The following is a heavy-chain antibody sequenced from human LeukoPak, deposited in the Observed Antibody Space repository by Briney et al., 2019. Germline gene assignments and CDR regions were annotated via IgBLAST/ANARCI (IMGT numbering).Heavy chain of an antibody. CDR2: INDAGRT. CDR3: ARHRSRTRAFDY. J-gene: IGHJ4*02. D-gene: IGHD1-14*01. V-gene: IGHV4-34*01. Sequence: SETLSLTCAVYGGSIRDYWWSGIRQPPGKGLEWIGEINDAGRTNYNPSLKSPVTISVDTSKNQFSLNLNSVTAAGTAVYYCARHRSRTRAFDYWGQGTLVTVSS. CDR1: GGSIRDYW.